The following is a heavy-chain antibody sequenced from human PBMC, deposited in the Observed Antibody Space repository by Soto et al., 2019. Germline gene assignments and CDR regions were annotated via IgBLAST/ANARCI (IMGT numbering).Heavy chain of an antibody. CDR3: ARSRSGYYEPSDY. D-gene: IGHD3-3*01. Sequence: ESLKISCKGSGYSFTNYWIGWVRQMPGKGLEWMGIIYPGDSDTRYSPSFQGQVTISADKSISTAYLQWSSLRASDTAMYYCARSRSGYYEPSDYWGQGTLVTVSS. CDR2: IYPGDSDT. J-gene: IGHJ4*02. V-gene: IGHV5-51*01. CDR1: GYSFTNYW.